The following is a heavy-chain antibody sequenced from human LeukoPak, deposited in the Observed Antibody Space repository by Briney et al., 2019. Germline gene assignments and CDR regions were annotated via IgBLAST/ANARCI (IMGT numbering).Heavy chain of an antibody. V-gene: IGHV3-30*04. Sequence: GGSLRLSCAASGFTFSSYAMHWVRQAPGKGLEWVAVISYDGSNKYYADSVKGRFTISRDNSKNTLYLQMNSLRAEDTAVYYLGGAQIRGTPQILLSFFDSGGQEPLVPVP. CDR1: GFTFSSYA. J-gene: IGHJ4*02. D-gene: IGHD2-21*02. CDR2: ISYDGSNK. CDR3: GGAQIRGTPQILLSFFDS.